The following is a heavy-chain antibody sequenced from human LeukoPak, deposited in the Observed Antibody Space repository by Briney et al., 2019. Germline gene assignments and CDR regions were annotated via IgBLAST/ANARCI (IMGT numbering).Heavy chain of an antibody. Sequence: SETLSLTCTVSGGSISSYHWIWIRQPPGKGLEWIGYIHYSGSTNYNPSLKSRVTISVDTSKNQFSLKLSSVTAADTAVYYCARVNPGLRYFGYWGQGTLVTVSS. J-gene: IGHJ4*02. CDR2: IHYSGST. CDR3: ARVNPGLRYFGY. D-gene: IGHD3-9*01. V-gene: IGHV4-59*12. CDR1: GGSISSYH.